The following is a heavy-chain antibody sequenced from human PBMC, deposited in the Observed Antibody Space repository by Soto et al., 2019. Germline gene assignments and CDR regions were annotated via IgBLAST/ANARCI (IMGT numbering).Heavy chain of an antibody. D-gene: IGHD6-13*01. CDR3: VKDKGAAAGFEY. V-gene: IGHV3-30*18. Sequence: QVHLVESGGGVVQPGRSLRLSCAASGFTFSNNGMHWVRQAPGKGLEWMGVISYEGSEKYYAGSVKGRFTISGDNSKNTLNLEMATLSSEDTAIYYCVKDKGAAAGFEYWGHGTLVTVSS. CDR1: GFTFSNNG. CDR2: ISYEGSEK. J-gene: IGHJ4*01.